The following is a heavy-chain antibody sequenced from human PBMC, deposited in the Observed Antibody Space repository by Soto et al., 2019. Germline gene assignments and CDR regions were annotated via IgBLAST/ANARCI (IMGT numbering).Heavy chain of an antibody. CDR2: IYWDDDK. Sequence: QITLKESGPTLVKPTQTLTLTCTFSGFSLSTSGVGVGWIRQPPGKALEWLALIYWDDDKRYSPSLKSRLTXTXXTSKNQVVLTMTNMDPVDTATYYCAHSNTAVSFDYWGQGTLVTVSS. J-gene: IGHJ4*02. CDR1: GFSLSTSGVG. CDR3: AHSNTAVSFDY. V-gene: IGHV2-5*02.